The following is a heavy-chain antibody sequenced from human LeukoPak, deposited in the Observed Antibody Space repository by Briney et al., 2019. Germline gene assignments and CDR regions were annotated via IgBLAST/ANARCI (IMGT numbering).Heavy chain of an antibody. V-gene: IGHV4-39*01. CDR2: IYYCGTT. D-gene: IGHD3-3*01. CDR3: ARQISDYYYYYIDV. CDR1: SGSISSSHYY. Sequence: SETLSLTCTVSSGSISSSHYYWDWIRQPPGKGLEWIGTIYYCGTTYYNPSLESRATISVDASKNQFYLMLNSVAAADTAVYYCARQISDYYYYYIDVWGKGTTVTVSS. J-gene: IGHJ6*03.